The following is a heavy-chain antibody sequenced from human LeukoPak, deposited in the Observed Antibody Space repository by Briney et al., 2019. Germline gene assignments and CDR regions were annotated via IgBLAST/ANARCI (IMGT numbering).Heavy chain of an antibody. Sequence: ASVKVSCKASGYTFTSYGISWVRQAPGQGLEGMGWISAYNGNTNYAQKLQGRVTITTDTSTSTAYMELRSLRSDDTAVYYCARYYYDSSGYAPQFDYWGQGTLVTVSS. J-gene: IGHJ4*02. CDR3: ARYYYDSSGYAPQFDY. V-gene: IGHV1-18*01. CDR2: ISAYNGNT. D-gene: IGHD3-22*01. CDR1: GYTFTSYG.